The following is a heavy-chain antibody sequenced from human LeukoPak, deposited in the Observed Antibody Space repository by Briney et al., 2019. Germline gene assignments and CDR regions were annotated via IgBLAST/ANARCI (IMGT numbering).Heavy chain of an antibody. V-gene: IGHV1-69*04. CDR2: IIPILGIA. Sequence: ASVKVSCKSSGGTVSSYAIIWVRQAPGQGLEWMGRIIPILGIANYAQKFQGRVTITADKSTSTAYMELSSLRSEDTAVYYCHGGSSTVDYFDYWGQGTLVTVSS. J-gene: IGHJ4*02. CDR3: HGGSSTVDYFDY. CDR1: GGTVSSYA. D-gene: IGHD2-2*01.